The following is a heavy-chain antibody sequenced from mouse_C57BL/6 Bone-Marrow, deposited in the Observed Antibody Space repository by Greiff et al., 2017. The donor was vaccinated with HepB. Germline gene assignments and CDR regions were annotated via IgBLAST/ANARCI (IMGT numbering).Heavy chain of an antibody. CDR1: GYSITSDY. D-gene: IGHD1-1*01. Sequence: DVQLQESGPGLAKPSQTLSLTCSVTGYSITSDYWNWIRKFPGNKLEYMGYISYSGSTYYNPSLKSRISITRDTSKNQYYLQLNSVTTEDTATYYCARRGYYGSEFSYYAMDYWGQGTSVTVSS. CDR2: ISYSGST. CDR3: ARRGYYGSEFSYYAMDY. V-gene: IGHV3-8*01. J-gene: IGHJ4*01.